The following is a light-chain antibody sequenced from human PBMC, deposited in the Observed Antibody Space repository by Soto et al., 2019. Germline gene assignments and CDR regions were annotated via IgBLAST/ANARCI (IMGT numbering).Light chain of an antibody. CDR1: SSNIGTNY. J-gene: IGLJ1*01. CDR2: RNY. V-gene: IGLV1-47*01. CDR3: AAWDESLSGFYV. Sequence: QSVLTQPPSASGTPGQRVTISCSGSSSNIGTNYVYWYQQLPGTAPKLLIYRNYQRPSGVPDRFSGSKSGTSASQAISGLRSEDEADYYCAAWDESLSGFYVFGTGTKVTVL.